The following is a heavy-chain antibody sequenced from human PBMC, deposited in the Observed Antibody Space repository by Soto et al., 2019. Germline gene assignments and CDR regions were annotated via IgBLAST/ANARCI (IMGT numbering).Heavy chain of an antibody. D-gene: IGHD2-21*02. V-gene: IGHV4-30-4*01. J-gene: IGHJ4*02. CDR1: GASISSGDYY. CDR3: ASPTGDHGDY. CDR2: IYYTGST. Sequence: QVQLQESGPGLVKPSQTLSLTCTVSGASISSGDYYWSWIRQPPGKGLEWIGCIYYTGSTYYNPSLKSRVTISVDTSKNQFSLRLPSVTAADTAVYYCASPTGDHGDYWGQGTLITVSS.